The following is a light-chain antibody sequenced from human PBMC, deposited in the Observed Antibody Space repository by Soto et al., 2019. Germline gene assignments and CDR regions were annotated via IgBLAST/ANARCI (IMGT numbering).Light chain of an antibody. V-gene: IGLV2-11*01. Sequence: SVLTQPLSVSGSPGQSVAVSCTGTDNDVGAYDHVSWYQRSPDKAPRLLIFDVSKRPSGVPDRFSGSKSGNTASLTISGLQADDEAEYFCSSFAGTFSLYVFGGGTKVTVL. CDR2: DVS. CDR1: DNDVGAYDH. J-gene: IGLJ1*01. CDR3: SSFAGTFSLYV.